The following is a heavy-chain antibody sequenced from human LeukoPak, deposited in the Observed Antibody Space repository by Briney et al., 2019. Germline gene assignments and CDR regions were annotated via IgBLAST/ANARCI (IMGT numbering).Heavy chain of an antibody. J-gene: IGHJ6*02. Sequence: PSETLSLTCTVSGGSISTYYWSWLRQPAGKGLELIGRFFPSGSTNYNPSLKTRVTMSVDTSKNQFSLRLSSVTAADTAIYYCARDKRSDGMDVWGQGTTVTVSS. V-gene: IGHV4-4*07. D-gene: IGHD6-25*01. CDR2: FFPSGST. CDR3: ARDKRSDGMDV. CDR1: GGSISTYY.